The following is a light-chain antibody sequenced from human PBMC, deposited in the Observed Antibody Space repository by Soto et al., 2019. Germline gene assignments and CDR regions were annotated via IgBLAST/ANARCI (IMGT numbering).Light chain of an antibody. CDR2: DNN. Sequence: QSVLTQPPSVSAAPGQNVTISCSGSSSNIGNNYVSWYQHLPGTAPKILIYDNNKRPSGIPDRFSGFKSGTSATLGIRGLQSEDEADYYCAAWDDILNGYVFGDGTKVTVL. CDR3: AAWDDILNGYV. J-gene: IGLJ1*01. V-gene: IGLV1-51*01. CDR1: SSNIGNNY.